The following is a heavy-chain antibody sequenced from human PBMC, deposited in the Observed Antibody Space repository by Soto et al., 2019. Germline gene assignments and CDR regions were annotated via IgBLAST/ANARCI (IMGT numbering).Heavy chain of an antibody. J-gene: IGHJ4*02. Sequence: SETLSLTCTISGGSMSRYSCHWLRQPPGKGLEWIGYMYNDGATDYNPSLKSRISMSLDTSTNQFSLRLSSVTAADTAVYFCARGTTITTEVWGRGILVTVSS. V-gene: IGHV4-59*01. CDR3: ARGTTITTEV. CDR2: MYNDGAT. CDR1: GGSMSRYS. D-gene: IGHD5-12*01.